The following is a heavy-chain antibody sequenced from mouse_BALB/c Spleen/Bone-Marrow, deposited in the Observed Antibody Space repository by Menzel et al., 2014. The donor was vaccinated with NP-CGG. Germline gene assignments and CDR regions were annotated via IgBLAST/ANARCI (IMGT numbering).Heavy chain of an antibody. CDR3: ARGDYYGSSFYWYFDV. D-gene: IGHD1-1*01. CDR2: ISSGGGT. V-gene: IGHV5-6-5*01. J-gene: IGHJ1*01. CDR1: GFTFSSYA. Sequence: EVMLVESGGGLVKPGGSLKLSCAASGFTFSSYAMSWVRQTPEKRLEWVASISSGGGTYYPDSVKGRFTISRDNARNILYLQMSSLRSKDTAMYYCARGDYYGSSFYWYFDVWGAGTTVTVSS.